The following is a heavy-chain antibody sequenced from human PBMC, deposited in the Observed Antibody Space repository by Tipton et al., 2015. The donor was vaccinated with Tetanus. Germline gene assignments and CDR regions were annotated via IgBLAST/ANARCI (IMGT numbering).Heavy chain of an antibody. J-gene: IGHJ5*02. CDR3: ARDQGGGRVVRLNWFDP. V-gene: IGHV4-31*03. CDR2: IYYSGST. CDR1: GASISSGGYF. Sequence: TLSLTCSVSGASISSGGYFWNWIRHRPGQGLEWIGYIYYSGSTFYNPSLKSRVTISVDTSNNQLSLRLSSVTAADTAVYYCARDQGGGRVVRLNWFDPWGQGTLVTVSS. D-gene: IGHD6-6*01.